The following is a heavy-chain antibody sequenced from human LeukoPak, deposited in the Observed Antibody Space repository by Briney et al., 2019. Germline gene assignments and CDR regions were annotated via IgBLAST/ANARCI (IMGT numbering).Heavy chain of an antibody. CDR1: GYTFTGYY. CDR3: ARVSYYDFWSGYYTEAYYYYYGMDV. CDR2: INPNSGGT. D-gene: IGHD3-3*01. V-gene: IGHV1-2*06. Sequence: ASVKVSCKASGYTFTGYYMHWVRQAPGQGLEWMGRINPNSGGTHYAQKFQGRVTMTRDTSISTAYMELSRLRSDDTAVYYCARVSYYDFWSGYYTEAYYYYYGMDVWGQGTTVTVSS. J-gene: IGHJ6*02.